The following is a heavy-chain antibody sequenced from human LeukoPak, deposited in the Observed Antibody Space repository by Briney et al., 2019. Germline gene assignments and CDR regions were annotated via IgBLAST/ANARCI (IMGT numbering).Heavy chain of an antibody. Sequence: ASVKVSCKASGSSFTSNGTDWLRQALGQGLEWMGWISTDNGNTDYAQNLQGRVTMTTDTSTSTAYMELRSLRSDDTAVYYCARGYSYGYGPLDYWGQGTLVTVSS. J-gene: IGHJ4*02. D-gene: IGHD5-18*01. CDR3: ARGYSYGYGPLDY. CDR1: GSSFTSNG. V-gene: IGHV1-18*01. CDR2: ISTDNGNT.